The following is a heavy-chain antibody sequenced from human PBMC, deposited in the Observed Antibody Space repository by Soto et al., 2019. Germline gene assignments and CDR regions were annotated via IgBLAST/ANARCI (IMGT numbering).Heavy chain of an antibody. D-gene: IGHD1-7*01. CDR2: ISGSGGTT. Sequence: EVQLLESGGGLVQRGGSLRLSCAASGFTFSNYPISWVRQAPGKGLEWVSVISGSGGTTYYADSVKVLFSISRENSKSMLNLQMSSLRAEDTAVYYCAKDGLELRRKLLDYWGQGTLVTVSS. CDR3: AKDGLELRRKLLDY. J-gene: IGHJ4*02. V-gene: IGHV3-23*01. CDR1: GFTFSNYP.